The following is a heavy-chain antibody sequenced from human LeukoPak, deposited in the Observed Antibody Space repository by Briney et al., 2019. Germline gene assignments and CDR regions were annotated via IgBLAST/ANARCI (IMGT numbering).Heavy chain of an antibody. CDR3: ASAAIIAAAGSFDY. D-gene: IGHD6-13*01. CDR1: GDSVSSNSAA. J-gene: IGHJ4*02. V-gene: IGHV6-1*01. CDR2: TYYRSKWYN. Sequence: SQTLSLTCAISGDSVSSNSAAWNWIRQSPSRGLEWLGRTYYRSKWYNDYAVSMKSRITINPDTSKNQFSLQLNSVTPEDTAVYYCASAAIIAAAGSFDYWGQGTLVTVSS.